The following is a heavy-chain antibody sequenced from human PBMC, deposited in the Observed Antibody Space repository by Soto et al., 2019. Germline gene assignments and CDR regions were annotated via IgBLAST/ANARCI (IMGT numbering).Heavy chain of an antibody. V-gene: IGHV4-59*08. CDR3: ARLRGYCTNGVCRDWYYYYYMDV. Sequence: PSETLSLTCTVSGGSISSYYWSWIRQPPGKGLGWIGYIYYSGSTNYNPSLKSRVTISVDTSKNQFSLKLSSVTAADTAVYYCARLRGYCTNGVCRDWYYYYYMDVWGKGTTVTVSS. CDR1: GGSISSYY. CDR2: IYYSGST. J-gene: IGHJ6*03. D-gene: IGHD2-8*01.